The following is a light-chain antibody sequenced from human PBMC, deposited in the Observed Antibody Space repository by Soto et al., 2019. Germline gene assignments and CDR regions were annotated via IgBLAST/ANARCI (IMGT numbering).Light chain of an antibody. V-gene: IGKV3-15*01. Sequence: EIVLTQSPATLSLSPGERAFLSCRASQSINTYLSWYQHKPGQAPRLLIYGASTRATGIPARFSGSGSATEFTLTISSLQSEDFAVYYCQQYNNWPRTFGQGTKVDIK. J-gene: IGKJ1*01. CDR3: QQYNNWPRT. CDR2: GAS. CDR1: QSINTY.